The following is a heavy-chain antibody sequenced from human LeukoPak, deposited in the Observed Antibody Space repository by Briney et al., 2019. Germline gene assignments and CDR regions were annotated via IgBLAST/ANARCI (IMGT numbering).Heavy chain of an antibody. CDR1: GYSISSGYY. V-gene: IGHV4-38-2*02. J-gene: IGHJ4*02. CDR2: IYYSGST. D-gene: IGHD2-2*01. Sequence: NSSETLSLTCNVSGYSISSGYYWGWIRQPPGKGLEWIGSIYYSGSTYYNPSLKSRVTISVDTSKNQFSLKLSSVTAADTAVYYCATCYGTYFDYWGQGTLVTVSS. CDR3: ATCYGTYFDY.